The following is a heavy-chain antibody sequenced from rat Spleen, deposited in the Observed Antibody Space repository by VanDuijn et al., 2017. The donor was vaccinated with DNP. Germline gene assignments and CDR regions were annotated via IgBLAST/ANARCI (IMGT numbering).Heavy chain of an antibody. CDR3: ARRGGGYSLDY. J-gene: IGHJ2*01. V-gene: IGHV5-22*01. CDR1: GFTFSDYY. Sequence: EVQLVESGGGLVQPGRSLKLSCAASGFTFSDYYMAWVRQASTKGLAWVAYIRYDGGSTYYGDPVKGRFTISRDNAKSTLYLQMNSLRSEDTANYYCARRGGGYSLDYWGQGVMVTVSS. D-gene: IGHD1-11*01. CDR2: IRYDGGST.